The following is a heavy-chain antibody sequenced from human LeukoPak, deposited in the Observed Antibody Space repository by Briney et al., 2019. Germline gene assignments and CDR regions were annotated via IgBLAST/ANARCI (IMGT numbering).Heavy chain of an antibody. D-gene: IGHD3-10*01. V-gene: IGHV1-18*04. Sequence: ASVKVSCKASGYTFTGYYIHWVRQAPGQGLEWMGWISAYNGNTNYAQKVQGRVTMTTDTSTSTAYMELRSLRSDDTAVYYCVRAKEGVTFVRGEMDYWGQGTLVTVSS. J-gene: IGHJ4*02. CDR2: ISAYNGNT. CDR3: VRAKEGVTFVRGEMDY. CDR1: GYTFTGYY.